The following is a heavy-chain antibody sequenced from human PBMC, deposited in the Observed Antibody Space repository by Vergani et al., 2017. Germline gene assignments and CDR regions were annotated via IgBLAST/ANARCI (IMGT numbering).Heavy chain of an antibody. V-gene: IGHV4-4*03. CDR1: GDSISSNNC. Sequence: QVQLQESGPGLVKPPGTLSLPCAVSGDSISSNNCWTWVRPLPGKGLEWIGEICHTEDTKYSPSLKSRVTVSVDESRNLFSLRLNSVTAADTAVFYCATIGYRRWGYYFDYWGQGILVTVSS. D-gene: IGHD2-2*02. CDR2: ICHTEDT. J-gene: IGHJ4*02. CDR3: ATIGYRRWGYYFDY.